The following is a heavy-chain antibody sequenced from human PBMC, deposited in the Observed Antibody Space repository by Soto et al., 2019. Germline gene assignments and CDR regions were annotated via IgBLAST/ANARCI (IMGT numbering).Heavy chain of an antibody. V-gene: IGHV3-74*01. Sequence: GGSLRLSCAASGFIFSRHWMHWVRQAPGKGLVWVSRINNDGSSKAYADSVKGRFTISRDNAKSTLYLQMNSLRAEDTAVYYCTRGGTSSGTPPFDPWGQGTLVTVSS. J-gene: IGHJ5*02. D-gene: IGHD1-1*01. CDR2: INNDGSSK. CDR1: GFIFSRHW. CDR3: TRGGTSSGTPPFDP.